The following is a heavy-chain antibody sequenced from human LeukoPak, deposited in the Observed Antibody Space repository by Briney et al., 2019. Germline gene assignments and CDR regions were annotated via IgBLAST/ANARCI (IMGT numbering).Heavy chain of an antibody. Sequence: SETLSLTCTVSGGSISSYYWSWVRQPPGKGLEWIGCIYYIGSTNYNPSLKSRVTISVDTSKNQLSLKLTSVIAADTAVYYCARGGYYYYGMDVWGQGTTVTVSS. V-gene: IGHV4-59*08. CDR1: GGSISSYY. CDR2: IYYIGST. CDR3: ARGGYYYYGMDV. J-gene: IGHJ6*02.